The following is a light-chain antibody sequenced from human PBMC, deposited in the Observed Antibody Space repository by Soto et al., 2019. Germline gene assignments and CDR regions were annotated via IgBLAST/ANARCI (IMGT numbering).Light chain of an antibody. CDR1: SDHSNYI. CDR2: VNSDGSH. CDR3: QTWGTSIRV. V-gene: IGLV4-69*01. Sequence: QSVLTHSPSASASLGASVKVTCTLSSDHSNYIIAWHQQPPEKGPRYLMKVNSDGSHTKGNGIPDRFSGSSSGAERYLTISSIQSEDEAVYYCQTWGTSIRVFGGGTKLTVL. J-gene: IGLJ3*02.